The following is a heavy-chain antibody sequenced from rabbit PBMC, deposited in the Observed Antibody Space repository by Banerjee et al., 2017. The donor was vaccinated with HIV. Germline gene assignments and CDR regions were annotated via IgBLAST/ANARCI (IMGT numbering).Heavy chain of an antibody. V-gene: IGHV1S45*01. CDR2: IDSGGGST. J-gene: IGHJ2*01. D-gene: IGHD6-1*01. Sequence: QLEESGGDLVKPGASLTLTCTASGFTLSSSYWIYWVRQAPGKGLEWIACIDSGGGSTYYANWAKGRFTISETSSTTVTLQMTSLTAAATATYFCARSDGTYAYAFAPWGQGTLVTVS. CDR3: ARSDGTYAYAFAP. CDR1: GFTLSSSYW.